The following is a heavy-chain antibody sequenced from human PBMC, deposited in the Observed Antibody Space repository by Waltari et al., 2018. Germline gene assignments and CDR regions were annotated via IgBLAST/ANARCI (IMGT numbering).Heavy chain of an antibody. CDR1: GYTFTNYY. D-gene: IGHD6-13*01. J-gene: IGHJ4*02. V-gene: IGHV1-46*01. CDR3: ARGRGTLGQLLVTY. Sequence: QVQLVQSGAEVERPGVSVRISCKASGYTFTNYYVHWLRQAPGRGFEWLGIIDPDGGGTTYAPKFRDRLSLTRDTSTSVLYMALDNLNSDDSAIYFCARGRGTLGQLLVTYWGQGTQVLVSS. CDR2: IDPDGGGT.